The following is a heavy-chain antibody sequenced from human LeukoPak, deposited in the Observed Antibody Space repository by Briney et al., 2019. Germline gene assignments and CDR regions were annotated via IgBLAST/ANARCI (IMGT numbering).Heavy chain of an antibody. Sequence: SVKVSCKASGGTFSSYAISWVRQAPGQGLEWMGGIIPIFGTANYAQKFQGRVTITADESTSTAYMELSSLRSEDTAVYYCARDLAIAAAPYGMDVWGQGTTVTVSS. CDR2: IIPIFGTA. D-gene: IGHD6-13*01. J-gene: IGHJ6*02. CDR3: ARDLAIAAAPYGMDV. CDR1: GGTFSSYA. V-gene: IGHV1-69*13.